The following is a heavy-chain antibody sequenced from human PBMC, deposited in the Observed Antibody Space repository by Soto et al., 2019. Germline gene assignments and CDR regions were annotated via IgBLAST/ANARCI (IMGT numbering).Heavy chain of an antibody. V-gene: IGHV3-23*01. CDR3: AKDLEKWLVQLGGLDS. CDR1: GFTLSSYF. CDR2: ISNSGGST. D-gene: IGHD6-19*01. Sequence: EVQLLESGGGLVQPGGSLRLSCVASGFTLSSYFMTWVRQAPGKGLEWVSAISNSGGSTYYADSVKGRFTNSRDNSKNTLYLQMNSLRAEDTAVYFCAKDLEKWLVQLGGLDSWGQGTLVTVSS. J-gene: IGHJ4*02.